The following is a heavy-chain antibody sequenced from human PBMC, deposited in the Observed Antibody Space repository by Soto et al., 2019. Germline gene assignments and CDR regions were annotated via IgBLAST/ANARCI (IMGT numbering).Heavy chain of an antibody. Sequence: ASVKVSCKASGYTFTGYYMHWVRQAPGQGLEWMGWINPNSGGTNYAQKFQGRVTMTRDTSISTAYMELSRLRSDDTAVYYWARDLVYLLVGAPYGMDVWGQGTTVTVSS. CDR1: GYTFTGYY. CDR3: ARDLVYLLVGAPYGMDV. J-gene: IGHJ6*02. CDR2: INPNSGGT. D-gene: IGHD1-26*01. V-gene: IGHV1-2*02.